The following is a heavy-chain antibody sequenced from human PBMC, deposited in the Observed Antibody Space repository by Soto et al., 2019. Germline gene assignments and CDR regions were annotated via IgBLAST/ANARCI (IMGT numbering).Heavy chain of an antibody. CDR1: GFTFASYG. V-gene: IGHV3-30*18. D-gene: IGHD4-4*01. CDR3: AKESVEATYSFYGLDV. J-gene: IGHJ6*02. CDR2: VSFDSKNK. Sequence: LVESGGRVVRPGRSLTLSCAASGFTFASYGMHWVRQAPGKGLEWVATVSFDSKNKYYIDSVEGRFTISRDNSENTLSLQMNSLRHEDTAVYDCAKESVEATYSFYGLDVWGPGTTVTVSS.